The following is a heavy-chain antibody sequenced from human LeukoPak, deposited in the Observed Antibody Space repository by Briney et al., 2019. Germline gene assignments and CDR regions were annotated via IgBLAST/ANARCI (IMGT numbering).Heavy chain of an antibody. CDR1: GFTFSSYG. J-gene: IGHJ3*02. Sequence: GGSLRLSCAASGFTFSSYGMHWVRQVPGKGLEWVAFIRYDGSNKYYADSVKGRFTISRDNSKNTLYLQMNSLRAEDTAVYYCAKVTVKSRAFDIWGQGTMVTVSS. V-gene: IGHV3-30*02. CDR2: IRYDGSNK. CDR3: AKVTVKSRAFDI.